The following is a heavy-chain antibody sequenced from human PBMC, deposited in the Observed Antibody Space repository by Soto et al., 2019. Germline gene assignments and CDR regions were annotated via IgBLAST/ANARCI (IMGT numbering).Heavy chain of an antibody. CDR3: AKDLPVGMLTGDGMDV. CDR1: GFTFSSYA. J-gene: IGHJ6*02. Sequence: GGSLRLSCAASGFTFSSYAMSWVRQAPGKGLEWVSTISGTGGSTYYADSVKGRFTISRDNSKNTLYLQMNSLRAEDTAVYYCAKDLPVGMLTGDGMDVWGQGTTVTVSS. V-gene: IGHV3-23*01. D-gene: IGHD1-26*01. CDR2: ISGTGGST.